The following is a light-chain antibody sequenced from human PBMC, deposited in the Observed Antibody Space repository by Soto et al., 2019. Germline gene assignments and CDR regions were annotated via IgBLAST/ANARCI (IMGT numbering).Light chain of an antibody. Sequence: DIVMTQSPDSLAVSLGERATINCKSSQSVLYSSNNKNYLAWYQQKSGQPPKLLIYWASTRESGVPDRFSGSGSGTDFTLTISSLQAEDVAVYYCQQYYSTPRTFGQGTKVEIE. V-gene: IGKV4-1*01. CDR2: WAS. CDR3: QQYYSTPRT. CDR1: QSVLYSSNNKNY. J-gene: IGKJ1*01.